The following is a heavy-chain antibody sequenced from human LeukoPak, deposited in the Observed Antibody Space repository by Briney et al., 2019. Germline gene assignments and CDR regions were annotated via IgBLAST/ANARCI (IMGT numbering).Heavy chain of an antibody. J-gene: IGHJ6*03. D-gene: IGHD1-7*01. CDR2: IKSKADGGTT. CDR3: TTNYTDNYYYMDV. CDR1: GFTFSNAW. V-gene: IGHV3-15*01. Sequence: PGGSLRLSCAASGFTFSNAWMSWVRQAPGKGLEWVGHIKSKADGGTTDYAAPVKGRFTISRDDSKNMLFLQMNSLKTEDTALYYCTTNYTDNYYYMDVWGIGTTVTVPS.